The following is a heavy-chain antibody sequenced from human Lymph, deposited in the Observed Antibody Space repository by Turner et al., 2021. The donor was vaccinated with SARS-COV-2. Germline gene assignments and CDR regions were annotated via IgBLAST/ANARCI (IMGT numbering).Heavy chain of an antibody. CDR1: GFTVSSNY. CDR2: IYIGGTT. V-gene: IGHV3-53*02. J-gene: IGHJ3*02. CDR3: ARDLGPLAFDI. Sequence: EVQLVETGGGLIQPGGSPRLSCAASGFTVSSNYMSWVRQAPGKGLEWVAVIYIGGTTDYADSVKGRITISRDNSKNTLYLQMNSLRAEDTAVYYCARDLGPLAFDIWGQGTMVTVSS.